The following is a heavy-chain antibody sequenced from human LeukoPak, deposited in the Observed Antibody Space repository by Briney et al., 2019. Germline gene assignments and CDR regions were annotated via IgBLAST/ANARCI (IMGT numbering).Heavy chain of an antibody. CDR2: ISYDGSNK. V-gene: IGHV3-30*14. CDR3: ASATIGSGYYPHFDY. CDR1: GFTFNNYA. D-gene: IGHD3-22*01. Sequence: GRSLRLSCAASGFTFNNYAMHWVRQAPGKGLEWVAIISYDGSNKYYADSVKGRFTISRDNSKNTLYLQMNSLRAEDTAVYYCASATIGSGYYPHFDYWGQGTLVTVSS. J-gene: IGHJ4*02.